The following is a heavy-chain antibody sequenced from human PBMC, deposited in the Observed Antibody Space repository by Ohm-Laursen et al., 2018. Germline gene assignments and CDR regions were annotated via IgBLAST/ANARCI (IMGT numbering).Heavy chain of an antibody. CDR2: ISSSGSPI. V-gene: IGHV3-48*03. CDR3: ATGGWFDP. J-gene: IGHJ5*02. CDR1: GFTFSSYE. Sequence: SLRLSCAASGFTFSSYEMNWVRQAPGKGLEWVSYISSSGSPICYADSVKGRFTISRDNAKNSLYLQMNSLRAEDTAVYYCATGGWFDPWGQGTLVTVSS.